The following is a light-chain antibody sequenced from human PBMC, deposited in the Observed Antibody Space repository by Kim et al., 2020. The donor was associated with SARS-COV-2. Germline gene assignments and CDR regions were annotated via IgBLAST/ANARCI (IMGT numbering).Light chain of an antibody. Sequence: EIVMTQSPATLSVSPGERATLSCRASQSVSSNLAWYQQKPGQAPRLLIYGASTRATGIPARFSGSGSGTEFTLTISSLQSEDFAVYYCHQYHNRPMSSFGEGPLSQIT. CDR2: GAS. CDR3: HQYHNRPMSSFGEGPLSQIT. CDR1: QSVSSN. J-gene: IGKJ5*01. V-gene: IGKV3-15*01.